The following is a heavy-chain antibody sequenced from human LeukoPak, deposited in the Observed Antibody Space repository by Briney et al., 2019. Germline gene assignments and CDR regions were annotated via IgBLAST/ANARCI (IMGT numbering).Heavy chain of an antibody. D-gene: IGHD3-22*01. CDR2: ISSSSSYK. V-gene: IGHV3-21*01. Sequence: GGSLRLSCAASGFIFSSYSMNWVRQAPGKGLAWVSSISSSSSYKNYADSVRGRFTISRDNAKNSLYLQMNSLRVEDTGVYYCARDGRWINYYDGSSPVWGQGALVTVSS. CDR3: ARDGRWINYYDGSSPV. CDR1: GFIFSSYS. J-gene: IGHJ4*02.